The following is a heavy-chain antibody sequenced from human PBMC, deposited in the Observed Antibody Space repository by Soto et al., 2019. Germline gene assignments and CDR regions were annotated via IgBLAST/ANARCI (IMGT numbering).Heavy chain of an antibody. J-gene: IGHJ6*03. V-gene: IGHV3-48*01. D-gene: IGHD7-27*01. CDR3: ARDLSWGSNWYYYMDV. Sequence: EVQLVESGGGLVQPGGSRRLSGATSGFILSDWAMTWVRRAPGKGREWFSYISISSSVIDYADSVKGRFTVSRDNARNSLYLQMNSLRAEDTAVYYCARDLSWGSNWYYYMDVWGKGTTVTVSS. CDR1: GFILSDWA. CDR2: ISISSSVI.